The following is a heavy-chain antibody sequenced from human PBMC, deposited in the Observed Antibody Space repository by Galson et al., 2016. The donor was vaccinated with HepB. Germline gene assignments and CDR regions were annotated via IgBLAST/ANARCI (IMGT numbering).Heavy chain of an antibody. CDR2: INHSGNT. D-gene: IGHD3-9*01. CDR3: ARVDPDIFDY. CDR1: GGSFSGYY. J-gene: IGHJ4*02. Sequence: SETLSLTCAVYGGSFSGYYWSWIRQPPGKGLEWIGEINHSGNTNYNPSLKSRLTMSVDTSKNQFSLKLTSVTAADTAVYYCARVDPDIFDYWGQGTLVTVSS. V-gene: IGHV4-34*01.